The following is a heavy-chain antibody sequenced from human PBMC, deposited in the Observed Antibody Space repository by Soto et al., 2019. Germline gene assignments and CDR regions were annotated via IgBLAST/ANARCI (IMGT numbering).Heavy chain of an antibody. D-gene: IGHD3-9*01. CDR1: GGSISSYY. Sequence: SETLSLTCTVSGGSISSYYWSWIRQPPGKGLEWIGYIYYSGSTNYNPSLKSRVTISVDTSKNQFSLKLSSVTAADTAVYYCARHYYDILTGPNYYGMDVWGQGTTVT. CDR2: IYYSGST. V-gene: IGHV4-59*01. J-gene: IGHJ6*02. CDR3: ARHYYDILTGPNYYGMDV.